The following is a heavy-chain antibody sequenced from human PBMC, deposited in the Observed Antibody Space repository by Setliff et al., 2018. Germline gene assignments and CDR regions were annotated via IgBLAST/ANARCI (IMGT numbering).Heavy chain of an antibody. V-gene: IGHV4-59*08. D-gene: IGHD3-10*01. CDR1: GGSISSYS. CDR3: ARIAYGSGSYYFDY. J-gene: IGHJ4*02. CDR2: LYYSGNT. Sequence: PSETLSLTCNVSGGSISSYSWSWIRQAPGKGLEWIGYLYYSGNTNYNPSLKSRVTISIDTSKSQFSLNLSSVTAADTAVYYCARIAYGSGSYYFDYWGQGTLVTVSS.